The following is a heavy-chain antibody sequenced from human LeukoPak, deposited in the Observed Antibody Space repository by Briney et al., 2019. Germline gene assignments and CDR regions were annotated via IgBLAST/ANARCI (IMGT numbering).Heavy chain of an antibody. CDR2: ISSSGSTI. CDR1: GFTFSSYE. D-gene: IGHD6-6*01. CDR3: VSLGYSSSSVRY. J-gene: IGHJ4*02. V-gene: IGHV3-48*03. Sequence: HSGGSLRLSCAASGFTFSSYEMNWVRQAPGKGLEWVSYISSSGSTIYYADSVKGRFTISRDNSKNTLYLQMNSLRAEDTAVYFCVSLGYSSSSVRYWGQGTLVTVSS.